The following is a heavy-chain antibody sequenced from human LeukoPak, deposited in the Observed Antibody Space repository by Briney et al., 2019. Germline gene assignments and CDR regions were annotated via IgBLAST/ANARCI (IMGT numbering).Heavy chain of an antibody. Sequence: SETLSLTCAVYGGSFSGYYWSWIRQPPGKGLEWIGEINHSGSTNYNPSLKSRVTISVDTSKNQFSLKLSSVTAADTAVYYCARGGYYGSGSYLHRGQGTLVTVSS. V-gene: IGHV4-34*01. D-gene: IGHD3-10*01. CDR2: INHSGST. J-gene: IGHJ4*02. CDR1: GGSFSGYY. CDR3: ARGGYYGSGSYLH.